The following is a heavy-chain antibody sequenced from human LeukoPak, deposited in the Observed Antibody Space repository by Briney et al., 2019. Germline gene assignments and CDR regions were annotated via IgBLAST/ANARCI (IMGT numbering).Heavy chain of an antibody. Sequence: GGSLRLSCAASGFTFSNAWMSWVRQAPGKGLEWVGRIKNKTDGGTTDYAAPVKGRFTISRDDSKNTLYLQMNSLKTEDTAVYYCTTGNSRYFTTGTPPYTYWGQGTLVTVSS. CDR1: GFTFSNAW. D-gene: IGHD1-1*01. J-gene: IGHJ4*02. CDR3: TTGNSRYFTTGTPPYTY. CDR2: IKNKTDGGTT. V-gene: IGHV3-15*01.